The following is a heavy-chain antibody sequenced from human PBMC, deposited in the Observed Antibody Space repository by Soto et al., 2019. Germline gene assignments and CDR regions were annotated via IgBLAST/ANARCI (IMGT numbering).Heavy chain of an antibody. V-gene: IGHV1-69*12. CDR3: ARQYCSGGSCYTRWFDP. D-gene: IGHD2-15*01. J-gene: IGHJ5*02. Sequence: QVQLVQSGAEVKKPGSSVKVSCKASEGTFSSYAISWVRQAPGQGLEWMGGIIPIFGTANYAQKFQGRVTITADESTSTAYMELSSLRSEDTAVYYCARQYCSGGSCYTRWFDPWGQGTLVTVSS. CDR1: EGTFSSYA. CDR2: IIPIFGTA.